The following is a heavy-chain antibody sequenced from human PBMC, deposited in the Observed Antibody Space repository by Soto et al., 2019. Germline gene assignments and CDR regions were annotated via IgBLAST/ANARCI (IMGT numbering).Heavy chain of an antibody. Sequence: GGSLRLSCAASGFTFSSYWMSWVRQAPGKGLEWVANIKQDGSEKYYVDSVKGRFTISRDKAKNSLYLQMNSLRAEDTAVYYCARDISGYYTGYHYYYGMDVWGQGTTVTVSS. J-gene: IGHJ6*02. CDR2: IKQDGSEK. D-gene: IGHD3-3*01. CDR3: ARDISGYYTGYHYYYGMDV. CDR1: GFTFSSYW. V-gene: IGHV3-7*05.